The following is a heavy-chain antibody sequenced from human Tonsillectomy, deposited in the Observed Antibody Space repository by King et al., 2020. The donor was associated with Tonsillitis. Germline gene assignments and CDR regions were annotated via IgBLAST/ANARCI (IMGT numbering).Heavy chain of an antibody. CDR1: GFTFGSYA. V-gene: IGHV3-23*04. CDR3: AKDGLYSSGWSFDY. D-gene: IGHD6-19*01. J-gene: IGHJ4*02. CDR2: ISGIGGST. Sequence: VQLVESGGGLVQPGGSLSLSCPASGFTFGSYAMSWVRQAPGQGLDWVSAISGIGGSTYYADSVKGRFTISRDNPKNTLYLQMNSLRAEDTAVYYCAKDGLYSSGWSFDYCGQGTLVTVSS.